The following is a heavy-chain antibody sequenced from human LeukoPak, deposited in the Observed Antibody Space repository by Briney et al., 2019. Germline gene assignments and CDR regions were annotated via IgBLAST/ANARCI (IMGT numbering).Heavy chain of an antibody. Sequence: SATLSLTCAVYGGSFCGYYWSWIRQPPGKGLEWIGYIYYSGSTNYNPSLKSRVTISVDTSKNQFSLKLSSVTAADTAVYYCARDDYYGSGSYYKWGQGTLVTVSS. CDR1: GGSFCGYY. D-gene: IGHD3-10*01. CDR3: ARDDYYGSGSYYK. V-gene: IGHV4-59*01. CDR2: IYYSGST. J-gene: IGHJ4*02.